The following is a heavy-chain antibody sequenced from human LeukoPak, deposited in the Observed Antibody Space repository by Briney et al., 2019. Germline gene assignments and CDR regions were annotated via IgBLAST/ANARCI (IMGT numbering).Heavy chain of an antibody. CDR3: ARGPRGANWFDP. CDR1: GGSFSGYY. CDR2: INHSRST. V-gene: IGHV4-34*01. D-gene: IGHD6-25*01. J-gene: IGHJ5*02. Sequence: SETLSLTCAVYGGSFSGYYWSWIRQPPGKGLEWIGEINHSRSTNYNPSLKSRVTISVDTSKNQFSLKLSSVTAADTAVYYCARGPRGANWFDPWGQGTLVTVSS.